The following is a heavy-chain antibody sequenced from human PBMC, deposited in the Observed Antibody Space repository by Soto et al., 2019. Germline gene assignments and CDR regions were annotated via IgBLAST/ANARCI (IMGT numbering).Heavy chain of an antibody. Sequence: SETLSLTCTVSGGSISSGGYYWSWIRQHPGKGLEWIGYIYYSGSTYYNPSLKSRVTISVDTSKNQFSLKLSSVTAADTAVYYCARGAVTYYFDYWGQGTLVTVS. CDR3: ARGAVTYYFDY. CDR2: IYYSGST. CDR1: GGSISSGGYY. V-gene: IGHV4-31*03. D-gene: IGHD4-17*01. J-gene: IGHJ4*02.